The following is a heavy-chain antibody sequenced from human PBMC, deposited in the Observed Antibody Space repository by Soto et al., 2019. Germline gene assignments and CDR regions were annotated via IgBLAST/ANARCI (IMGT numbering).Heavy chain of an antibody. CDR1: GGSISSRSYY. CDR2: IYYSGST. V-gene: IGHV4-39*01. J-gene: IGHJ5*02. D-gene: IGHD3-16*02. CDR3: ARQGYDYVWGSYRYPSFNWFDP. Sequence: ASEAPSLTPTVSGGSISSRSYYWGWVRQAPGEGVGGVGSIYYSGSTYYNPSLKSRVTISVDRSKNQFSLKLSSVTAADTAVYYCARQGYDYVWGSYRYPSFNWFDPWGQATLVTVSS.